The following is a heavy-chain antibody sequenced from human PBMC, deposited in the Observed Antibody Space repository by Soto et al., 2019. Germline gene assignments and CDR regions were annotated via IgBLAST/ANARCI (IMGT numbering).Heavy chain of an antibody. D-gene: IGHD5-18*01. V-gene: IGHV4-34*01. CDR3: ARVGPRYSYGYWFDP. J-gene: IGHJ5*02. CDR1: GGSFSGYY. CDR2: INHSGST. Sequence: SETLSLTCAVYGGSFSGYYWSWIRQPPGKGLEWIGEINHSGSTNYNPSLKSRVTISVDTSKNQFSLKLSSVTAADTAVYYCARVGPRYSYGYWFDPWGQVTLVTVSS.